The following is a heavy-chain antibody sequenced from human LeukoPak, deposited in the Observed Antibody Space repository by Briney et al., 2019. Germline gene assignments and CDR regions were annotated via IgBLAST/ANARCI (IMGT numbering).Heavy chain of an antibody. D-gene: IGHD5-18*01. Sequence: GGSLTLSCAASGFTVRSNYMTWVRQAPGKGLEWVSVMYSGDSTYYDDSVKGRFTISRDDSKNTLDLQMNSLRDEDTGVYYCARADGYSSWFVHWGQGTLVTVSS. J-gene: IGHJ5*02. CDR1: GFTVRSNY. V-gene: IGHV3-53*01. CDR2: MYSGDST. CDR3: ARADGYSSWFVH.